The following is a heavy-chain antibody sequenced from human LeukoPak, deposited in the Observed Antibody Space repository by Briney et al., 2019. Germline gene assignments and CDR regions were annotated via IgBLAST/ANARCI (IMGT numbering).Heavy chain of an antibody. J-gene: IGHJ4*02. Sequence: SGTLSLTCTVSGDSITNYYWGWIRQPPGKGLECIWRIYSSGGTNHHPSLEGRLNMPVDTSKNQFSLELTSVNAADTAVYYCAKEDLSSLNWDSWGQGALVTVST. CDR1: GDSITNYY. D-gene: IGHD2-8*02. V-gene: IGHV4-4*07. CDR2: IYSSGGT. CDR3: AKEDLSSLNWDS.